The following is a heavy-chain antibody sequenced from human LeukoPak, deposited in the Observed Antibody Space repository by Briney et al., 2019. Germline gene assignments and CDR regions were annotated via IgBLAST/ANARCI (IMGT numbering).Heavy chain of an antibody. V-gene: IGHV1-2*02. Sequence: ASVKVSCKASGYTFTSYDINWVRQATGQGLEWMGWMNPNSGGTNYAQKFQGRVTMTRDTSISTAYMELSRLRSDDTAVYYCARVWERYYYYGMDVWGQGTTVTVSS. J-gene: IGHJ6*02. CDR2: MNPNSGGT. CDR1: GYTFTSYD. CDR3: ARVWERYYYYGMDV. D-gene: IGHD1-26*01.